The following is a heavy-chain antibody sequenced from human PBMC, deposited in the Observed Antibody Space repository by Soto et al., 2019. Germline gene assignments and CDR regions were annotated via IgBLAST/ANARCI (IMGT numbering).Heavy chain of an antibody. CDR1: GFSLSTSGMR. D-gene: IGHD2-15*01. CDR3: ARTFHCSGGTCPFDY. Sequence: SGPALVNPTQTLTLTCTFSGFSLSTSGMRVSGIRQPPGKALEWLARIDWDDDKFYNTSLKTRLTISKDSSKNQVVLTMTNMDPVDTATYHCARTFHCSGGTCPFDYWGQGALVTVSS. J-gene: IGHJ4*02. CDR2: IDWDDDK. V-gene: IGHV2-70*04.